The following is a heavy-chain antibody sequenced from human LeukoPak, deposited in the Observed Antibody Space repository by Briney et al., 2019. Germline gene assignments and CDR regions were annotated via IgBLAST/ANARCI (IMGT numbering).Heavy chain of an antibody. CDR2: IYYSGST. V-gene: IGHV4-59*08. Sequence: PSETLSLTCTVSGGSISSYYWSWIRQPPGKGLEWIGYIYYSGSTNYNPSLKSRVTILVDTSKNQFSLKLSSVTAADTAVYYCARHRGIADTPFDPWGQGTLVTVSS. CDR3: ARHRGIADTPFDP. CDR1: GGSISSYY. D-gene: IGHD6-13*01. J-gene: IGHJ5*02.